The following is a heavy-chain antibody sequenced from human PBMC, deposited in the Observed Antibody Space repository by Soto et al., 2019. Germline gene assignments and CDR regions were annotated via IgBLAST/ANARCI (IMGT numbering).Heavy chain of an antibody. CDR3: ARDRGDYGDYEGAFDI. D-gene: IGHD4-17*01. CDR1: GFTFSSYA. V-gene: IGHV3-30-3*01. CDR2: ISYDGSNK. Sequence: GGSLRLSCAASGFTFSSYAMHWVRQAPGKGLEWVAVISYDGSNKYYADSVKGRFTISRDNSKNTLYLQMNSLRAEDTAVYYCARDRGDYGDYEGAFDIWSQGTMVTVSS. J-gene: IGHJ3*02.